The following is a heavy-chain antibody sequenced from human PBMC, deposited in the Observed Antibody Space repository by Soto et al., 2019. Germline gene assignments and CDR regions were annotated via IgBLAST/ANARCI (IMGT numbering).Heavy chain of an antibody. D-gene: IGHD6-13*01. V-gene: IGHV4-34*01. CDR2: INHSGST. CDR3: ARGMHSSSWYNCYYYGMDV. J-gene: IGHJ6*02. CDR1: GGSFSGYY. Sequence: SETLSLTCAVYGGSFSGYYWSWIRQPPGKGLEWIGEINHSGSTNYNPSLKSRVTISVDTSKNQFSLKLSSVTAADTAVYYCARGMHSSSWYNCYYYGMDVWGQATTVTVSS.